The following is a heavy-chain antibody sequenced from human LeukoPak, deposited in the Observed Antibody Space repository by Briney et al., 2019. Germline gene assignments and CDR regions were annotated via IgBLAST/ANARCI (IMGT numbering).Heavy chain of an antibody. CDR2: IYYSGST. V-gene: IGHV4-59*08. Sequence: PETLSLTCTVSGGSLSSYYWSWVRQPPGKGLGWIGYIYYSGSTNYNPSLKSRVTISVDTSKNQFSLKLSSVTAADTAVYYCATGRFLEWPLDYWGQGTLVTVSS. J-gene: IGHJ4*02. D-gene: IGHD3-3*01. CDR1: GGSLSSYY. CDR3: ATGRFLEWPLDY.